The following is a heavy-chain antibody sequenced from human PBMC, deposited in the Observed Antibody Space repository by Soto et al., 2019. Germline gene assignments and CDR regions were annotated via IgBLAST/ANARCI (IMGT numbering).Heavy chain of an antibody. CDR2: ISGSGGST. Sequence: EVQLLECGGGLVQPGGSLRLSCSASGFTFSRYSMSWVRQAPGRGVEWVSAISGSGGSTYYADYVKGRFAISRDNSKNTLYLHMNSLRAEDTDVYYCANDRKQWLPREPADDWVQGTLVTVSS. V-gene: IGHV3-23*01. CDR3: ANDRKQWLPREPADD. J-gene: IGHJ4*02. D-gene: IGHD6-19*01. CDR1: GFTFSRYS.